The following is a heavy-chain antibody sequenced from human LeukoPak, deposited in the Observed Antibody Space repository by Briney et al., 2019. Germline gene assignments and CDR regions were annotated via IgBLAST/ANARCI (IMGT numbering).Heavy chain of an antibody. D-gene: IGHD3-10*01. CDR2: IYHSGST. Sequence: SETLSLTCTVSGYSISSGYYWGWIRQPPGKGLEWIGSIYHSGSTYYNPSLKSRVTISVDRSKNQFSLKLSSVTAADTAVYYCARALVRGVIFDYWGQGTLVTVSS. V-gene: IGHV4-38-2*02. CDR3: ARALVRGVIFDY. J-gene: IGHJ4*02. CDR1: GYSISSGYY.